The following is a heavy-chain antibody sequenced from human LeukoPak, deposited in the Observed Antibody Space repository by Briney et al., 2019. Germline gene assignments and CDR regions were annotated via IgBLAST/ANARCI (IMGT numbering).Heavy chain of an antibody. V-gene: IGHV4-38-2*02. Sequence: SETLSLTCTVSGYSISSGYYWGWIRQPPGKGLEWIGSIYHSGSTYYNPSLKSRVTISVDTSKNQFSLKLSSVTAADTAVYYCARPPHDFWSGSARGDAFDIWGQGTMVTVSS. CDR3: ARPPHDFWSGSARGDAFDI. CDR1: GYSISSGYY. CDR2: IYHSGST. D-gene: IGHD3-3*01. J-gene: IGHJ3*02.